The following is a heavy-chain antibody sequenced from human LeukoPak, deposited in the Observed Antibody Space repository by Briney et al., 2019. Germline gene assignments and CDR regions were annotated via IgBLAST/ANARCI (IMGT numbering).Heavy chain of an antibody. CDR2: MNRNSGNT. J-gene: IGHJ6*03. Sequence: GASVTVSCTGSGYTFTSYDINWERQPTGQGLEWMGWMNRNSGNTGYAQKFQGRVTMTRTTSISTAYMELISLRSEDTAVYYCARGQIYYYYMDVWGKGTTVTVSS. CDR1: GYTFTSYD. CDR3: ARGQIYYYYMDV. V-gene: IGHV1-8*01.